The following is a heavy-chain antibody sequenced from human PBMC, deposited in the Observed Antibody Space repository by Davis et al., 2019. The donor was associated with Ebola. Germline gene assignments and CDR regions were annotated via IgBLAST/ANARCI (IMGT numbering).Heavy chain of an antibody. CDR1: GFTFSSYS. Sequence: GGSLRLSCAASGFTFSSYSMNWVRQAPGKGLEWVSAISGSGGSTYYADSVKGRFTISRDNAKNSLYLQMNSLRAEDTAVYYCARPGEMATIGAFSDYWGQGTLVTVSS. CDR2: ISGSGGST. V-gene: IGHV3-21*01. D-gene: IGHD5-24*01. J-gene: IGHJ4*02. CDR3: ARPGEMATIGAFSDY.